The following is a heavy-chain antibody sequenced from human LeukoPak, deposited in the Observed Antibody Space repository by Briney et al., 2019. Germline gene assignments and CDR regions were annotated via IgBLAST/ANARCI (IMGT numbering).Heavy chain of an antibody. CDR1: GFTFSSYA. CDR3: ARYSISSGSSSWYNYYYYGMDV. D-gene: IGHD6-13*01. CDR2: ISGSGGST. V-gene: IGHV3-23*01. Sequence: PGGSLRLSCGASGFTFSSYAMAWVRQAPGKGLEWVSAISGSGGSTYYADSVKGRFTISRDNSKNTLYLQMNSLRAEDTAVYYCARYSISSGSSSWYNYYYYGMDVWGQGTTVTVSS. J-gene: IGHJ6*02.